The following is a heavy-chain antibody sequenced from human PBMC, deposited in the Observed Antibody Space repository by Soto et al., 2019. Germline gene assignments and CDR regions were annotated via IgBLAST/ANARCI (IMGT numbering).Heavy chain of an antibody. J-gene: IGHJ6*02. CDR1: GYSISSSNW. D-gene: IGHD6-13*01. CDR2: IYYSGTT. V-gene: IGHV4-28*03. Sequence: SETLSLTCAVSGYSISSSNWWGWIRQPPGKGLEWIGYIYYSGTTYYNPSLKSRVTMSVDTSKNQFSLKLTSVTAVDTAVYYCARADPQYSSSWSNYYYYYGMDVWGQGTTVTVSS. CDR3: ARADPQYSSSWSNYYYYYGMDV.